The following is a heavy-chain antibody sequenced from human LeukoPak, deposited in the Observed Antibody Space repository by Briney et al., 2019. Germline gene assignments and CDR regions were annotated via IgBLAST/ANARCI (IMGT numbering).Heavy chain of an antibody. CDR3: AKDLGYNFDY. V-gene: IGHV3-9*01. CDR1: GFTFDDYA. Sequence: PGGSLRLSCAASGFTFDDYAMHWVRQAPGKGLEWVSGISWNSGSIGYADSVKGRFTISRDNAKNSLYLQMNSLRAEDTALYYCAKDLGYNFDYWGQGTLVTVSS. J-gene: IGHJ4*02. D-gene: IGHD5-24*01. CDR2: ISWNSGSI.